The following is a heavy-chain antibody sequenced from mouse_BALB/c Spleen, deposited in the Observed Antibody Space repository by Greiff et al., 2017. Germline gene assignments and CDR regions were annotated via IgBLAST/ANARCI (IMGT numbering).Heavy chain of an antibody. CDR3: ALAGAGYAMDY. J-gene: IGHJ4*01. CDR2: ILPGSGST. V-gene: IGHV1-9*01. CDR1: GYTFSSYW. D-gene: IGHD1-1*01. Sequence: QVQLQQSGAELMKPGASVKISCKATGYTFSSYWIEWVKQRPGHGLEWIGEILPGSGSTNYTEKFKGKATFTADTSSNTAYMQLSSLTSEDSAVYYCALAGAGYAMDYWGQGTSVTVSS.